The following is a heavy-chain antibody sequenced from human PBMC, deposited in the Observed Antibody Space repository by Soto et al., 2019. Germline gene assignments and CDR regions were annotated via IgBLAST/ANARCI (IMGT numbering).Heavy chain of an antibody. CDR3: ARDILAGSSSSYYYYGMDV. D-gene: IGHD6-6*01. CDR1: GDSVSSNSAA. CDR2: TYYRSKWYN. V-gene: IGHV6-1*01. J-gene: IGHJ6*02. Sequence: SQTLSLTCAISGDSVSSNSAAWNWIRQSPSRGLEWLGRTYYRSKWYNDYAVSVKSRITINPYTSKNQFSLQLNSVTPEDTAVYYCARDILAGSSSSYYYYGMDVWGQGTTVTVSS.